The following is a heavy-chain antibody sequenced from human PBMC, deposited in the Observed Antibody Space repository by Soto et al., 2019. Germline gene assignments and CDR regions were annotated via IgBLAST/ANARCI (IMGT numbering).Heavy chain of an antibody. V-gene: IGHV3-15*01. CDR2: IKSKTDGGTT. J-gene: IGHJ5*02. CDR1: GFTFSNAW. Sequence: PVGSLRLSCAASGFTFSNAWMSWVRQAPGKGLEWVGRIKSKTDGGTTDYAAPVKGRFTISRDDSKNTLYLQMNSLKTEDTAVYYCTTDLIAAAALYNWFDPWGQGTLVTVSS. D-gene: IGHD6-13*01. CDR3: TTDLIAAAALYNWFDP.